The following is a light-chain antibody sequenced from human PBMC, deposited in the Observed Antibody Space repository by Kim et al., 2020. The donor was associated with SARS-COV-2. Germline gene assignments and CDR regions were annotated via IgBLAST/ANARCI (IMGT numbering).Light chain of an antibody. CDR1: QSISSY. J-gene: IGKJ1*01. CDR2: AAS. CDR3: QQGYSTPRGWT. Sequence: DIQMTQSPSSLSASVGDRVTITCRASQSISSYLNWYQQKPGKAPKLLIYAASSLQSGVPSRFSGSGSGTDFTLTISSLQPEDFATYYCQQGYSTPRGWTFGRGTKVDIK. V-gene: IGKV1-39*01.